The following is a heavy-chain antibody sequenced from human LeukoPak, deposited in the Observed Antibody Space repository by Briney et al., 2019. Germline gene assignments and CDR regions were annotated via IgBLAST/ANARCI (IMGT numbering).Heavy chain of an antibody. CDR2: IYPDDSDT. V-gene: IGHV5-51*01. Sequence: GESLKISCQGFGYNFNKYWVGWVRQLPGKGLEWMGVIYPDDSDTKYSPSFQGRVTISADKSISTAYLQWSSLKASDTAMYYCARQGYCSGGSCDFVDYYFDYWGQGTLVTVSS. D-gene: IGHD2-15*01. J-gene: IGHJ4*02. CDR1: GYNFNKYW. CDR3: ARQGYCSGGSCDFVDYYFDY.